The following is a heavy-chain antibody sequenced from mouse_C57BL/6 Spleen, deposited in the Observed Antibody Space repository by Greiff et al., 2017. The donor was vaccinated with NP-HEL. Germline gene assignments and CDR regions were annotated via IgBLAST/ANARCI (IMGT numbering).Heavy chain of an antibody. CDR1: GYTFTSYW. J-gene: IGHJ3*01. CDR2: IHPNSGST. V-gene: IGHV1-64*01. D-gene: IGHD2-4*01. CDR3: ARDDLDDYGAY. Sequence: QVQLQQPGAELVKPGASVKLSCKASGYTFTSYWMHWVKQRPGQGLEWIGMIHPNSGSTNYNEKFKSKATLTVDKSSSTAYMQLSSLTSEDSAVYYGARDDLDDYGAYWGQGTLVTVSA.